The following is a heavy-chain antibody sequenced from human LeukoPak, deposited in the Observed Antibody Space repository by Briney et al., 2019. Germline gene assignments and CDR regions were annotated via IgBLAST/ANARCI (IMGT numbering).Heavy chain of an antibody. D-gene: IGHD1-26*01. CDR2: IRYDGSNK. CDR3: AKALSGSLVDY. CDR1: GLTFSSYG. V-gene: IGHV3-30*02. J-gene: IGHJ4*02. Sequence: PGGSLRLSCAASGLTFSSYGMHWVRQAPGKGLEWVAFIRYDGSNKYYADSVKGRFTISRDNSKHPLYLQMNSLRAEDTAMYYCAKALSGSLVDYWGQGTLVTVSS.